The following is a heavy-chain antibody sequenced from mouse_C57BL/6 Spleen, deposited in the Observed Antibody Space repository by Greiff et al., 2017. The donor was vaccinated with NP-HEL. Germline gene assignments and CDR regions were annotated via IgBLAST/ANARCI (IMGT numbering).Heavy chain of an antibody. CDR1: GYAFSSSW. CDR3: ARGAIYDGYYDAMDY. CDR2: IYPGDGDT. Sequence: QVQLQQSGPELVKPGASVKISCKASGYAFSSSWMNWVKQRPGKGLEWIGRIYPGDGDTNYNGKFKGKATLTADKSSSTAYMQLSSLTSEDSAVYFCARGAIYDGYYDAMDYWGQGTSVTVSS. J-gene: IGHJ4*01. D-gene: IGHD2-3*01. V-gene: IGHV1-82*01.